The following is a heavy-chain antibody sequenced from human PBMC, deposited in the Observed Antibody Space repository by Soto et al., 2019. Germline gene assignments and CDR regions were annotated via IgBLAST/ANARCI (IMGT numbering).Heavy chain of an antibody. Sequence: GGSLRLSCAASGFTFSSYAMSWVRQAPGKGLEWVSAISGSGGSTYYADSVKGRFTISRDNAKNTLYLQMNSLRAEDTAVYYCASSFGYYDFWSGYPNFGSLPYYSCGMDVWGQGTMVTVSS. V-gene: IGHV3-23*01. CDR2: ISGSGGST. CDR3: ASSFGYYDFWSGYPNFGSLPYYSCGMDV. CDR1: GFTFSSYA. D-gene: IGHD3-3*01. J-gene: IGHJ6*02.